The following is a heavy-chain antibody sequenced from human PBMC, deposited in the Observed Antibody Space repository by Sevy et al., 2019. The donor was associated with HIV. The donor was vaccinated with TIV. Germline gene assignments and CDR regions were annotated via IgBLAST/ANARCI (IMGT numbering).Heavy chain of an antibody. V-gene: IGHV3-30*18. Sequence: GGSLRLSCAASGFTFSDYAMHWVRLAPGKGLEWVALMSYDGSNQYYADSVKGRVTISRDNSKITLYLHRNSLSVEETAVYYAAKGDGALTGNDPWCQGTLVTVSS. CDR2: MSYDGSNQ. J-gene: IGHJ5*02. CDR1: GFTFSDYA. CDR3: AKGDGALTGNDP. D-gene: IGHD7-27*01.